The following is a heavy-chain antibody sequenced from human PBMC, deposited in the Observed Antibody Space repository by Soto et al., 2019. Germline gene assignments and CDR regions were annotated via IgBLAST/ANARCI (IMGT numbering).Heavy chain of an antibody. CDR2: ISGSGST. CDR1: GFTVSSYA. Sequence: EVRLLESGGGLVQPGGSLRLSCAASGFTVSSYAMSWVRQAPGKGLEWVSVISGSGSTYSADSVKGRFTISRDSSKNTVYLQMNSLRAEDTAVYYCAKALRFTFTTGYYMDVWGRGTPVTVSS. CDR3: AKALRFTFTTGYYMDV. V-gene: IGHV3-23*01. D-gene: IGHD3-16*01. J-gene: IGHJ6*03.